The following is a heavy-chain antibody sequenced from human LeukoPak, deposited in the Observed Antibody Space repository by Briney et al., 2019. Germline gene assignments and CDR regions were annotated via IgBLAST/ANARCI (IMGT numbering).Heavy chain of an antibody. CDR1: GFTFSSYW. D-gene: IGHD3-22*01. Sequence: GGSLRLSCAASGFTFSSYWMHWVRQAPGKGLEWISSVSGGGIDTHHADSVKGRFIVSRDDAQSTIYLHLNDLRVEDTAIYYCVRDQWFDGFDLWGQGTLATVSS. V-gene: IGHV3-74*01. CDR3: VRDQWFDGFDL. J-gene: IGHJ4*02. CDR2: VSGGGIDT.